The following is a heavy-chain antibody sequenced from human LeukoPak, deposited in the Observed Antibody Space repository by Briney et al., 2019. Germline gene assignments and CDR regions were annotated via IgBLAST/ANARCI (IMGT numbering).Heavy chain of an antibody. CDR2: ISSSGSTI. V-gene: IGHV3-48*03. D-gene: IGHD6-6*01. CDR3: ASSIAFDV. CDR1: GFTFSSYE. J-gene: IGHJ6*04. Sequence: TGGSLRLSCAASGFTFSSYEMNWVRQAPGKGLEWVSYISSSGSTIYYADSVKGRFTISRDNAKNSLYLQMDSLRAEDTAVYYCASSIAFDVWGKGTTVTISS.